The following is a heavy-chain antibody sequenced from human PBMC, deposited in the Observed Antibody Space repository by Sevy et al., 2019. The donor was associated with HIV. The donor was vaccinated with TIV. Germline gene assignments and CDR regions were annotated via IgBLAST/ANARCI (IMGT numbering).Heavy chain of an antibody. CDR1: GYSFTGYY. Sequence: ASVKVSCKASGYSFTGYYIHWVRQAPGQGLEWMGWINPNNGGTNYAQEFQGRVTMTRDTSISTVYMELSRLKSDDTAIYSCARAPVYCRGGNCYPYHFDYWGQGTLVTVSS. D-gene: IGHD2-15*01. CDR3: ARAPVYCRGGNCYPYHFDY. CDR2: INPNNGGT. V-gene: IGHV1-2*02. J-gene: IGHJ4*02.